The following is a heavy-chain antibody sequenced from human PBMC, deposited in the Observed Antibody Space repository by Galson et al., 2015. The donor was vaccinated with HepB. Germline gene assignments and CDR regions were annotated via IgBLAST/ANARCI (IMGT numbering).Heavy chain of an antibody. V-gene: IGHV1-46*01. Sequence: SVKVSCKASGYTFTSYYMHWVRQAPGQGLEWMGIINPSGGSTSYAQKFQGRVTMTRDTSTSTVYMELSSLRSEDTAVYYCARGYVILTGYPAQPYYYMDVWGKGTTVTVTS. CDR3: ARGYVILTGYPAQPYYYMDV. J-gene: IGHJ6*03. D-gene: IGHD3-9*01. CDR1: GYTFTSYY. CDR2: INPSGGST.